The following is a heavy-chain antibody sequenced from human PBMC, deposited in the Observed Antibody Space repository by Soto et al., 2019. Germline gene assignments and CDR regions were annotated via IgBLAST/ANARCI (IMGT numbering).Heavy chain of an antibody. D-gene: IGHD3-10*01. Sequence: EVQLLESGGGLVQPGGSLRLSCAASGFTFSSYAMSWVRQAPGKGLEWVSAISGSGGSTYYADSVKGRFTISRDNSKNTLYLKMNSLRAEDTAVYYCAKDMYGSGSYWRDNYYYYGMDVWGQGTTVTVSS. CDR1: GFTFSSYA. V-gene: IGHV3-23*01. CDR2: ISGSGGST. CDR3: AKDMYGSGSYWRDNYYYYGMDV. J-gene: IGHJ6*02.